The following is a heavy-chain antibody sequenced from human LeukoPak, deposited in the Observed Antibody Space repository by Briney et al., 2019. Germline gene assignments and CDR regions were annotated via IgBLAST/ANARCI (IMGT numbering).Heavy chain of an antibody. CDR3: TTDTRVITMVRGVIINDYYYGMDV. V-gene: IGHV3-15*01. D-gene: IGHD3-10*01. CDR2: IKSKTDGGTT. J-gene: IGHJ6*02. CDR1: GFTFSNAW. Sequence: GGSLRLSCAASGFTFSNAWKSWVRHAPGKGLEWVVRIKSKTDGGTTDYAAPEKGRFTISRDDSKNTLSLQMNSVKTEDTAVYYCTTDTRVITMVRGVIINDYYYGMDVWGQGTTVTVSS.